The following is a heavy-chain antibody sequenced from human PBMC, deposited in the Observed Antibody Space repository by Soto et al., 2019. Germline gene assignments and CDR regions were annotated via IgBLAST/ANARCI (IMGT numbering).Heavy chain of an antibody. Sequence: DSVKVSCKASGYTFTGYYMHWVRQAPGQGLEWMGWINPNSGGTNYAQRFQGRVTMTRDTSISTAYMELSGLRSDETAVYYCARVIYDFWSGYGMDVWGQGTTVTVYS. CDR2: INPNSGGT. J-gene: IGHJ6*02. CDR1: GYTFTGYY. D-gene: IGHD3-3*01. V-gene: IGHV1-2*02. CDR3: ARVIYDFWSGYGMDV.